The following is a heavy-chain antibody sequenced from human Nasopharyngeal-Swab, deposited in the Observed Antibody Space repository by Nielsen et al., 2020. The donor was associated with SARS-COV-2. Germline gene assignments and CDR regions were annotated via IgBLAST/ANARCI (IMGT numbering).Heavy chain of an antibody. Sequence: ASVKVSCKASGYTFTSYGISWVRQAPGQGLEWMGWISAYNGNTNYAQKLQGRVTMTTDTSTSTTYLELRSLRSDDTAVYYCARVDWQQLVIDYWGQGTLVTVSS. CDR1: GYTFTSYG. J-gene: IGHJ4*02. V-gene: IGHV1-18*01. CDR3: ARVDWQQLVIDY. CDR2: ISAYNGNT. D-gene: IGHD6-13*01.